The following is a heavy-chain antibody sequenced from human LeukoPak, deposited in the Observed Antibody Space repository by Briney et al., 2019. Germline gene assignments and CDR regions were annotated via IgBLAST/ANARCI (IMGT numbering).Heavy chain of an antibody. D-gene: IGHD1-26*01. V-gene: IGHV3-64*01. J-gene: IGHJ4*02. CDR1: GFTFSRYA. Sequence: GGSLRLSCGASGFTFSRYAMHWVRQAPGKGLEYVSAISSNGGSTYYANSVKGRFTISRDNSKNTLYLQMDSLRADDAAIYYCAKSRSGSYIYDFDYWGQGTLVTVSS. CDR3: AKSRSGSYIYDFDY. CDR2: ISSNGGST.